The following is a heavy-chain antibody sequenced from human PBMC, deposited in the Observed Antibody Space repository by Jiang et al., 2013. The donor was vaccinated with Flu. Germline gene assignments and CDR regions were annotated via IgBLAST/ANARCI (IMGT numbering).Heavy chain of an antibody. CDR3: ARSRDFWSGYYRHDAFDI. CDR2: IYYSGST. Sequence: GPGLVKPSETLSLTCTVSGGSISSYYWSWIRQPPGKGLEWIGYIYYSGSTNYNPSLKSRVTISVDTSKNQFSLKLSSVTAADTAVYYCARSRDFWSGYYRHDAFDIWGQGTMVTVSS. CDR1: GGSISSYY. J-gene: IGHJ3*02. V-gene: IGHV4-59*01. D-gene: IGHD3-3*01.